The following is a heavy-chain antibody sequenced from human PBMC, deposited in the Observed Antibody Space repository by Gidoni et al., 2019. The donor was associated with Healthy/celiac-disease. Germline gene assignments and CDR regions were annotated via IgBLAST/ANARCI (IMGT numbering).Heavy chain of an antibody. J-gene: IGHJ4*02. CDR2: ISSNGGST. CDR1: GFTFSSYA. Sequence: EVQLVESWGGLVQPGGSLRLSCSASGFTFSSYAMHWVRQAPGKGLEYVSAISSNGGSTYYADSVKGRFTISRDNSKNTLYLQMSSLRAEDTAVYYCDVWGSYRYFGSDYWGQGTLVTVSS. CDR3: DVWGSYRYFGSDY. V-gene: IGHV3-64D*06. D-gene: IGHD3-16*02.